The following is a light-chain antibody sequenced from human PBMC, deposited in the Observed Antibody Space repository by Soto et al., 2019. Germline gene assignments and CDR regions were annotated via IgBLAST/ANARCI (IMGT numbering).Light chain of an antibody. CDR1: QSITTN. V-gene: IGKV3-15*01. CDR2: GVS. Sequence: EIVMTQSPATLSVSPGERATLSCTASQSITTNLAWYLQKTGQAPRLLIYGVSTRATGVPDRFSGGGSGTEFTLTISSLQSEDFAVYYCQQYKDWPLTFGGGTKVVSK. J-gene: IGKJ4*01. CDR3: QQYKDWPLT.